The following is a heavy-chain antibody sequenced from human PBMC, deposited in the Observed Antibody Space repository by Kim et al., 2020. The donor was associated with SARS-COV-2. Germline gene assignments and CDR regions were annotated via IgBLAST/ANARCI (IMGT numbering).Heavy chain of an antibody. V-gene: IGHV4-34*01. Sequence: SETLSLTCAVYGGSFSGYYWSWIRQPPGKGLEWIGEINHSGSTNYNPSLKSRVTISVDTSKNQFSLKLSSVTAADTAVYYCAAKMYYDFWSGYYHNWFDPWGQGTLVTVSS. CDR3: AAKMYYDFWSGYYHNWFDP. J-gene: IGHJ5*02. CDR1: GGSFSGYY. CDR2: INHSGST. D-gene: IGHD3-3*01.